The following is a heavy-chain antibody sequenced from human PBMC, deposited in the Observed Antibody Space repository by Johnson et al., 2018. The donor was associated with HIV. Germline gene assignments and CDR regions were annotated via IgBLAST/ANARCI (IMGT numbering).Heavy chain of an antibody. V-gene: IGHV3-30*02. Sequence: QVQLVESGGGVVQRGGSLRLACAASGFIFSSYGMHWVRQAPGKGLEWVAFIRHDGNNKYYADSVKGRFTISRDNSKNTLSLQMNSLRVEDTAVYYCAKPVGQAGDDLGMYEFAFYIWGQGTMVTVS. D-gene: IGHD2-2*01. CDR1: GFIFSSYG. CDR3: AKPVGQAGDDLGMYEFAFYI. CDR2: IRHDGNNK. J-gene: IGHJ3*02.